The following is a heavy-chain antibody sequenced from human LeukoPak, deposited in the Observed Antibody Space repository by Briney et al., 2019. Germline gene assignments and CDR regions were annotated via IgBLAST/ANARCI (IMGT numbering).Heavy chain of an antibody. CDR3: ARVVTSSLYFFDY. V-gene: IGHV4-31*03. CDR2: IYHSGRT. J-gene: IGHJ4*02. CDR1: GGSISSEGFY. D-gene: IGHD2-21*02. Sequence: SETLSLTCSVSGGSISSEGFYWSWIRQHPGKGLEWIAYIYHSGRTYYNPSLKSRLTISVDTSKNQFSMSLKSVTAADTAVYYCARVVTSSLYFFDYWGQGTLVSVSS.